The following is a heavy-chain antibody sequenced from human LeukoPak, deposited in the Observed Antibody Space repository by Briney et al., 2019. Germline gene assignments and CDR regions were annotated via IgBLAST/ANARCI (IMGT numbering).Heavy chain of an antibody. CDR1: GYTFTSYG. CDR2: ISAYNGNT. V-gene: IGHV1-18*01. CDR3: ARGMITFGGVMAYDY. Sequence: ASVKASCKASGYTFTSYGISWVRQAPGQGLEWMGWISAYNGNTNYAQKLQGRVTMTTDTSTSTAYMELRSLRSDDAAVYYCARGMITFGGVMAYDYWGQGTLVTVSS. J-gene: IGHJ4*02. D-gene: IGHD3-16*01.